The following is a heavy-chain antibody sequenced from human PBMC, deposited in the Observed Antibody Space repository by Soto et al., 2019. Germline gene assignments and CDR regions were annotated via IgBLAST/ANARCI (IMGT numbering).Heavy chain of an antibody. CDR1: GFTFSSYS. J-gene: IGHJ4*02. D-gene: IGHD3-10*01. Sequence: GGSLRLSCAASGFTFSSYSMNWVRQAPGKGLEWVSSISSSSSYIYYADSVKGRFTISRDNAKNSLYLQMNSLRAEDTAVYYCAVSPVRGGFLFDYWGQGTLVTVSS. CDR3: AVSPVRGGFLFDY. V-gene: IGHV3-21*01. CDR2: ISSSSSYI.